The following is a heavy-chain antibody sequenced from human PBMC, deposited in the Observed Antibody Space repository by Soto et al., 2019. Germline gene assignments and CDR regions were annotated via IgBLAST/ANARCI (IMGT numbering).Heavy chain of an antibody. D-gene: IGHD3-16*01. CDR3: ARDLGISERAFDV. V-gene: IGHV3-21*01. J-gene: IGHJ3*01. CDR1: GLTLSTYN. Sequence: EVQLVESGGGLVKPGGSLRLSCAASGLTLSTYNMNWVRQAPGKGLEWISFIGSSRSFISYADSVKGRFTISRDNANNALYHLRNSLRAEDTAVYYCARDLGISERAFDVWGQGTMVTVSS. CDR2: IGSSRSFI.